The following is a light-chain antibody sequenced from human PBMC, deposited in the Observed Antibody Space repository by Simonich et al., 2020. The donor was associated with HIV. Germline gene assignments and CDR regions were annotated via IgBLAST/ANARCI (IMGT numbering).Light chain of an antibody. J-gene: IGKJ3*01. V-gene: IGKV3-20*01. CDR1: QSVSSN. CDR3: QQYGSSPFT. CDR2: GGS. Sequence: EIVMTQSPATLSVSPGERATLSCRASQSVSSNLAWYQQKLGQAPRLLIYGGSSRATGIPDRFSGSGSGTDFTLTISRLEPEDFAVYYCQQYGSSPFTFGPGTKVDIK.